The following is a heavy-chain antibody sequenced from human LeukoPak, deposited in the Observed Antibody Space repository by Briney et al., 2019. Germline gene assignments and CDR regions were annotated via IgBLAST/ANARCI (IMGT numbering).Heavy chain of an antibody. J-gene: IGHJ4*02. D-gene: IGHD3-22*01. CDR1: GGSISSYY. V-gene: IGHV4-59*01. CDR2: VYYSGTT. CDR3: AKSLYYYDGSGYS. Sequence: SETLSLTCTVSGGSISSYYWNWIRQPPGKGLEWIGYVYYSGTTNYNPSLKSRVTISVDTSKNQFSLNLTSVTAADTAVYYCAKSLYYYDGSGYSWGQGILVTVSS.